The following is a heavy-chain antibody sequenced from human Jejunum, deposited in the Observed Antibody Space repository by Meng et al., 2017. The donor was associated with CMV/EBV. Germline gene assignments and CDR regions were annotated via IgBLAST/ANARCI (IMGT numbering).Heavy chain of an antibody. D-gene: IGHD3-3*01. CDR2: IKQDGSEG. CDR3: ARGTYDFWSGYNSLWKGYLPYGMDV. J-gene: IGHJ6*02. Sequence: RQAPGKGVEWVGKIKQDGSEGNFVESVKGLFSISRNNAKPSVYLQMNTLRAEDTAVYYCARGTYDFWSGYNSLWKGYLPYGMDVWDQGTTVTVSS. V-gene: IGHV3-7*01.